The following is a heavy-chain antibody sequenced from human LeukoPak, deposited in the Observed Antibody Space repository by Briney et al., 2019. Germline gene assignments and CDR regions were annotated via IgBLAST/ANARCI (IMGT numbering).Heavy chain of an antibody. CDR2: INPSDGST. V-gene: IGHV1-46*01. D-gene: IGHD1-26*01. CDR1: GYTFTNYY. CDR3: ARSLSRGSNYFVWSMIDD. Sequence: ASVKVSCKAPGYTFTNYYMHWVRQAPGQGLEWMGIINPSDGSTSYTQKFQGRVTMTSVTSTSTVYMNLRSLRSEDTAVYYCARSLSRGSNYFVWSMIDDWGQGTLVIVSS. J-gene: IGHJ4*02.